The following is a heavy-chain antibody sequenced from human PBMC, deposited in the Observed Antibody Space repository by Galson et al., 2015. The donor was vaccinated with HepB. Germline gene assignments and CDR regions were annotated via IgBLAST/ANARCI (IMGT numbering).Heavy chain of an antibody. CDR1: GGSISSYY. CDR2: IYYSGST. CDR3: ARAPIVAGPGAFDI. Sequence: SETLSLTCTVSGGSISSYYWSWIRQPPGKGLEWIGYIYYSGSTNYNPSLKSRVTISVDTSKNQFSLKLSSVTAADTAVYYCARAPIVAGPGAFDIWGQGTMVTVSS. D-gene: IGHD2-15*01. J-gene: IGHJ3*02. V-gene: IGHV4-59*01.